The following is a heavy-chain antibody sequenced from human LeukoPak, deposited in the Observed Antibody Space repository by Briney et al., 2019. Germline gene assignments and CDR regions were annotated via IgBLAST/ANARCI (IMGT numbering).Heavy chain of an antibody. CDR2: INPNSGGT. CDR1: GYTFTGYY. CDR3: ARGGDYGDYCDY. V-gene: IGHV1-2*02. D-gene: IGHD4-17*01. J-gene: IGHJ4*02. Sequence: ASVKVSCKASGYTFTGYYMHWVRQAPGQGLEWMGWINPNSGGTNYAQKFQGRVTMTRDTSTSTVYMELSSLRSEDTAVYYCARGGDYGDYCDYWGQGTLVTVSS.